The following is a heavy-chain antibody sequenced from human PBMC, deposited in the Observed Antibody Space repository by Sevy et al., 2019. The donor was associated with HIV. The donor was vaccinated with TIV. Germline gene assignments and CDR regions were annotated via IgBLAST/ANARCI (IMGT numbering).Heavy chain of an antibody. J-gene: IGHJ4*02. D-gene: IGHD1-26*01. CDR3: AREGGTKPHDY. CDR2: LSFGCGKI. Sequence: GGSLRLSCAASGFDFSIYSMSWVRQAPGKGLEWVSTLSFGCGKINYADSVKGRFTISRDNSKSSVYLQMNNMRVEDTAVDYCAREGGTKPHDYWGQGTLVTVSS. V-gene: IGHV3-23*01. CDR1: GFDFSIYS.